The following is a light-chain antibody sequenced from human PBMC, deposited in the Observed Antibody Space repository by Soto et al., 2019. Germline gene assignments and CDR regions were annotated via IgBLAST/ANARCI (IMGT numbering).Light chain of an antibody. V-gene: IGKV3-20*01. J-gene: IGKJ1*01. Sequence: EIVLTQSPGTLSLSPGERATLSCRASQTITSTYLAWYQQKPGQAPRLLIYGASSRATGIPDRFSGSGSETDFTLTISRLEPEGFAVYYCHHYGSTFGQGTKVEIK. CDR1: QTITSTY. CDR3: HHYGST. CDR2: GAS.